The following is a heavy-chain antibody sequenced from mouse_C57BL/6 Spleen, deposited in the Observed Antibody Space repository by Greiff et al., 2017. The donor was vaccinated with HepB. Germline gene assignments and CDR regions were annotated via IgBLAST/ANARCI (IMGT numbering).Heavy chain of an antibody. J-gene: IGHJ3*01. CDR1: GYAFSSSW. Sequence: QVQLKESGPELVKPGASVKISCKASGYAFSSSWMNWVKQRPGKGLEWIGRIYPGDGDTNYNGKFKGKATLTADKSSSTAYMQLSSLTSEDSAVYFCARETTVVAPAYWGQGTLVTVSA. CDR2: IYPGDGDT. V-gene: IGHV1-82*01. D-gene: IGHD1-1*01. CDR3: ARETTVVAPAY.